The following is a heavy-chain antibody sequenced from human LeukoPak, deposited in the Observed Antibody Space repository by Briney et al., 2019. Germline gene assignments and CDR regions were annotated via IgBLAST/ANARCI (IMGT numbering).Heavy chain of an antibody. CDR2: INPSGGST. D-gene: IGHD3-22*01. J-gene: IGHJ4*02. V-gene: IGHV1-46*01. CDR1: GYTFTSYY. CDR3: ARELYDSSGYRRKEIDY. Sequence: ASVKVSCTASGYTFTSYYMHWVRQAPGQGLEWMGIINPSGGSTSYAQKFQGRVTMTRDTSTSTVYMELSSLRSEDTAVYYCARELYDSSGYRRKEIDYWGQGTLATVSS.